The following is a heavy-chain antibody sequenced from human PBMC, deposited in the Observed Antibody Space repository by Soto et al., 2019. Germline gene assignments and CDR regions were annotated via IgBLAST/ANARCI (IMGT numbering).Heavy chain of an antibody. D-gene: IGHD6-19*01. CDR3: AKDIAVAGTGTFDY. CDR2: IGWKSGSI. J-gene: IGHJ4*02. V-gene: IGHV3-9*01. CDR1: GFTFDDYA. Sequence: PVGSLRLSCAASGFTFDDYAMHWVRQVPGKGLEWVSGIGWKSGSIGYADSVKGRFTISRDNAKNSLYLQMNSLRVEDTALYYCAKDIAVAGTGTFDYWGQGTLVTVSS.